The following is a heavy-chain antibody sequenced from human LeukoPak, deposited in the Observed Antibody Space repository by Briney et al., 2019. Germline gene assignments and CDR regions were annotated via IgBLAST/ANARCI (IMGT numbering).Heavy chain of an antibody. Sequence: GRSLRLSWAASGFTFSSYAMHWVRQAPGKGLEWVAVISYDGSNKYYADSVKGRFTISRDNSKNTLYLQMNSLRAEDTAVYYCARDYDYWGQGTLVTVSS. CDR3: ARDYDY. CDR2: ISYDGSNK. V-gene: IGHV3-30*04. J-gene: IGHJ4*02. CDR1: GFTFSSYA.